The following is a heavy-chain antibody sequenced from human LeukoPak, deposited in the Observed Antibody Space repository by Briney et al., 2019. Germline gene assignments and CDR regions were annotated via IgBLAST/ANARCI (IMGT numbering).Heavy chain of an antibody. CDR3: WGILPYCRSSRCYFDY. V-gene: IGHV5-51*04. D-gene: IGHD2-2*01. CDR2: IYPGDSDT. CDR1: GYSFTNYW. Sequence: GESLKISCEGSGYSFTNYWIGWVRQMPGKGLEWMGIIYPGDSDTRYSPSFQGQVTISADNPIRPAYLQWSTLKATATAMFSCWGILPYCRSSRCYFDYWGQGTLVTVSS. J-gene: IGHJ4*02.